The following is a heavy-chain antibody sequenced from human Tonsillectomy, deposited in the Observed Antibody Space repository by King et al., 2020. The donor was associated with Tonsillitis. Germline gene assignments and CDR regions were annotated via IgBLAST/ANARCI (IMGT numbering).Heavy chain of an antibody. Sequence: VQLVESGGGLVQPGGSLRLSCAASGFTFSSYWMSWVRQAPGKGREWVANIKQDGSEKYYVVSVKGRFTIPRDNAKNSLSVQMNSLRAEDTAVYYCARSITGTTWYFDYWGQGTLVTVSS. J-gene: IGHJ4*02. CDR1: GFTFSSYW. CDR3: ARSITGTTWYFDY. V-gene: IGHV3-7*03. CDR2: IKQDGSEK. D-gene: IGHD1-7*01.